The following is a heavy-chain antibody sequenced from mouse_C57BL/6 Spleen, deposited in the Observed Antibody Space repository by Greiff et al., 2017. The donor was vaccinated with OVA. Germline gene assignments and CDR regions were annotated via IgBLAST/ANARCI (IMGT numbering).Heavy chain of an antibody. CDR3: ARDYGYFDV. CDR2: INYDGSST. CDR1: GFTFRDYH. V-gene: IGHV5-16*01. J-gene: IGHJ1*03. Sequence: EVNLVESEGGLVQPGSSMKLSCTASGFTFRDYHMAWVRQVPEKCLEWVANINYDGSSTYYLDSLKSRFIISRDNAKNILYLQMSSLKAEDTATYYCARDYGYFDVWGTGTTVTVSS.